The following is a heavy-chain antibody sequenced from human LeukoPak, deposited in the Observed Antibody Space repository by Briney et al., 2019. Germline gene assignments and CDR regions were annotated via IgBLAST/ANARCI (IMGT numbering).Heavy chain of an antibody. V-gene: IGHV3-13*01. D-gene: IGHD6-19*01. Sequence: GGSLRLSCAASGFTFIDYDMHWVRQVVGKGLEWVSAIGIRGDTRYSGSVKGRFTISRENAESSLYLQMNSLRAEDTAVYYCARGGIQVSGIDEFDYWGQGTLVTVSS. CDR1: GFTFIDYD. CDR2: IGIRGDT. CDR3: ARGGIQVSGIDEFDY. J-gene: IGHJ4*02.